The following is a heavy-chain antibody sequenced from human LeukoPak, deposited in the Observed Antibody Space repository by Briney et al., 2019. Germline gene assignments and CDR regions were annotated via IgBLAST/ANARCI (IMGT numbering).Heavy chain of an antibody. D-gene: IGHD4-17*01. CDR1: GFTFSSYA. CDR2: ISGSGGST. J-gene: IGHJ2*01. CDR3: AKTPTVTTKDWYFDL. V-gene: IGHV3-23*01. Sequence: PGGSLRLSCAASGFTFSSYAMSWVRQAPGKGLEWVSDISGSGGSTYYADSVKGRFTISRDNSKNTLYLQMNSLRAEDTAVYYCAKTPTVTTKDWYFDLWGRGTLVTVSS.